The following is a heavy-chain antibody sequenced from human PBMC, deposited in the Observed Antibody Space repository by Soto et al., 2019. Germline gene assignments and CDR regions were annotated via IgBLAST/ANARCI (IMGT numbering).Heavy chain of an antibody. J-gene: IGHJ4*02. CDR2: IWYDGSNK. V-gene: IGHV3-33*01. CDR1: GFTFSSYG. CDR3: ARGPPRKPAGFIAAAGTPIDY. D-gene: IGHD6-13*01. Sequence: GGSLRLSCAASGFTFSSYGMHWVRQAPGKGLEWVAVIWYDGSNKYYADSVKGRFTISRDNSKNTLYLQMNSLRAEDTAVYYCARGPPRKPAGFIAAAGTPIDYWGQGTLVTVSS.